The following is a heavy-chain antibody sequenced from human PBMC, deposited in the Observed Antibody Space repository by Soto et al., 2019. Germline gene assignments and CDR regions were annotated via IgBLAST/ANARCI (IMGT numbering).Heavy chain of an antibody. J-gene: IGHJ6*02. V-gene: IGHV4-39*02. D-gene: IGHD3-9*01. CDR3: ARESLRYFDWLSYYYYGMDV. CDR1: GGSISSSSYY. CDR2: IYYSGST. Sequence: SETLSLTCTVSGGSISSSSYYWGWIRQPPGKGLEWIGSIYYSGSTYYKPSLKSQVTISVDTSKNQFSLKLSSVPAADPAVYYCARESLRYFDWLSYYYYGMDVWGQGTTVTVSS.